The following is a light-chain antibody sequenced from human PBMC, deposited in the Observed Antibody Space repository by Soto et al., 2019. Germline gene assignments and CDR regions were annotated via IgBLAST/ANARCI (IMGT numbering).Light chain of an antibody. J-gene: IGLJ2*01. Sequence: QSVLTQPPSASGTPGQRVTISCSGSSSNVGSHIVNWYRQLPGTAPKLLIYHNSQRPSGVPDRFSGSKSGNTASLTVSGLQADDEADYYCSSYAGSNNFVVFGGGTKLTVL. CDR2: HNS. CDR1: SSNVGSHI. V-gene: IGLV1-44*01. CDR3: SSYAGSNNFVV.